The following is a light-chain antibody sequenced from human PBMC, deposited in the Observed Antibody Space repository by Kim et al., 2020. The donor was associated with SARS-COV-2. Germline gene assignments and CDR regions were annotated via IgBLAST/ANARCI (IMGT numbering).Light chain of an antibody. J-gene: IGLJ2*01. V-gene: IGLV2-8*01. Sequence: GQSVTTSCTGTSSDVGGYNYVSWYQQHPGEVPKVTIYEVSKRPSGVPDRFSGSKSGNTASLTVSGLQPEDEGDYYCSSFAGGNRVVFGGGTQLTVL. CDR3: SSFAGGNRVV. CDR1: SSDVGGYNY. CDR2: EVS.